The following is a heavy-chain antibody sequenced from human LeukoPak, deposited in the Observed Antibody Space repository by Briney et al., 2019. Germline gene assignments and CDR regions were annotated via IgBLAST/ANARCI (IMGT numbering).Heavy chain of an antibody. D-gene: IGHD3-10*01. CDR1: GFTFSSYG. J-gene: IGHJ6*04. CDR2: ISYDGSNI. CDR3: AKDFVFYGSGSYYLAGYYYGMDV. Sequence: PGRSLRLSCAASGFTFSSYGMHWVRQAPGKGLEWVAVISYDGSNIYYADSVKGRFTISRDNSKNTLYLQMNSLRSEDTAVYYFAKDFVFYGSGSYYLAGYYYGMDVWGKGTTVTVSS. V-gene: IGHV3-30*18.